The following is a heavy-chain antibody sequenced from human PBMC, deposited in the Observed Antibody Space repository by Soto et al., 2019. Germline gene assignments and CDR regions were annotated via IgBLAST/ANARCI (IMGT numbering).Heavy chain of an antibody. D-gene: IGHD6-13*01. CDR2: ISGSGGST. Sequence: EVQLLESGGGLVQPGGSLRLSCAASGFTFSSYAMSWVRQAPGKWLEWVSAISGSGGSTYYADSVKGRFTISRDNSKITLYLQMNSLRAEDTAVYYCANQPSPQRSSSSSWYVWDDYWGKGTLVTVSS. V-gene: IGHV3-23*01. CDR1: GFTFSSYA. J-gene: IGHJ4*02. CDR3: ANQPSPQRSSSSSWYVWDDY.